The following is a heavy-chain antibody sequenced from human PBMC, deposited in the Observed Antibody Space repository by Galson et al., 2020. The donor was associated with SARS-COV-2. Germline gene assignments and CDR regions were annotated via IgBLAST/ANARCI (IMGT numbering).Heavy chain of an antibody. Sequence: GESLKISCSASGFIFSDYAMHWVRQAPGKGLEYVSAISSNGGTSFYADSVNGRFTMPRDNSKNMFYLQMTALRLEDTAFYYCLSYSSTRQNHWGQGTLVTVSS. CDR3: LSYSSTRQNH. CDR1: GFIFSDYA. CDR2: ISSNGGTS. V-gene: IGHV3-64D*06. J-gene: IGHJ5*02. D-gene: IGHD2-2*01.